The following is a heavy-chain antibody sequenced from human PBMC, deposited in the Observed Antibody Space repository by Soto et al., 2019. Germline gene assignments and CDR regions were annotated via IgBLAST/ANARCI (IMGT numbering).Heavy chain of an antibody. CDR3: ARSPGYCSSTSCYEDYYGMDV. CDR2: IYPGDSDT. CDR1: GYSFTSYC. J-gene: IGHJ6*02. D-gene: IGHD2-2*01. Sequence: GESLKISCKGSGYSFTSYCIGWVRQMPWKGLEWMGIIYPGDSDTRYSPSFQGQVTISADKSISTAYLQWSSLKASDTAMYYCARSPGYCSSTSCYEDYYGMDVWGQGTTVTV. V-gene: IGHV5-51*01.